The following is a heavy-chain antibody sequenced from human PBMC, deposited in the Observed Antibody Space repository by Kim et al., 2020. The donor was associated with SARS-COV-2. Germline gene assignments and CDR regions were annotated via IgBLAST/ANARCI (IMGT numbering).Heavy chain of an antibody. CDR2: IRSRTYGATT. CDR1: GFTFGDYE. V-gene: IGHV3-49*03. J-gene: IGHJ5*02. CDR3: TRDLDIVHFDA. D-gene: IGHD2-2*03. Sequence: GGSLRLSCTGSGFTFGDYEMSWFRQAPGKGLEWVGFIRSRTYGATTDYAASVKGRFTISRDDSKSIAYLQMNSLKTDDTALYYCTRDLDIVHFDAWGQGTLVTVSS.